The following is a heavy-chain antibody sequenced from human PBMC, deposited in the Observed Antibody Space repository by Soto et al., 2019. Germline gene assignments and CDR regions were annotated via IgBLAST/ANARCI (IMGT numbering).Heavy chain of an antibody. CDR2: VYYTGTT. Sequence: SETLSLTCTVSGSPINSYYWSWFRQPPGQGLEWVGYVYYTGTTTYNPSLKSRLTISVDASKSHFSLNLSSVTAADTAVYYCAREGPFYGSRHFDYWGQGTLVTVSS. CDR1: GSPINSYY. CDR3: AREGPFYGSRHFDY. V-gene: IGHV4-59*12. J-gene: IGHJ4*02. D-gene: IGHD3-10*01.